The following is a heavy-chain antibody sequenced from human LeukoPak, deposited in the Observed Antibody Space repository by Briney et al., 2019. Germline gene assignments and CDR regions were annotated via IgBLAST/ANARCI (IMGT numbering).Heavy chain of an antibody. CDR1: GGSISSNSYY. CDR3: ARASMVRGVKVFDY. J-gene: IGHJ4*02. CDR2: IYYSGST. D-gene: IGHD3-10*01. Sequence: SETLSLTCTVSGGSISSNSYYWGWIRQSPGKGLEWIANIYYSGSTYYNPSLKSRVTISVDTSKSQFSLELSSVTAADTAIYYCARASMVRGVKVFDYWGQGTLVTVSS. V-gene: IGHV4-39*07.